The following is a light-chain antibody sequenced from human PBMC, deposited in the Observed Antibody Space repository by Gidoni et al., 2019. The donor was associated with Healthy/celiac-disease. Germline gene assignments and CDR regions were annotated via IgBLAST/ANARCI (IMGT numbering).Light chain of an antibody. Sequence: QSVLTQPPSVSGAPGQRVTISCTGSSSNIGAGYDVNWYQQLPGTAPKHLIYGNINRPSGVPDRFSGSKAGTSASLAITGLQAEDEADYYCQSYDSSLSGTVVFGGGTKLTVL. CDR1: SSNIGAGYD. J-gene: IGLJ2*01. CDR3: QSYDSSLSGTVV. CDR2: GNI. V-gene: IGLV1-40*01.